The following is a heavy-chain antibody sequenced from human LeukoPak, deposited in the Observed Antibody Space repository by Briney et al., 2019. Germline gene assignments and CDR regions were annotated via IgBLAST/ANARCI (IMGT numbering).Heavy chain of an antibody. V-gene: IGHV3-23*01. D-gene: IGHD6-19*01. CDR1: GFTFSSYA. CDR3: AKDRWGGVAVAPDY. J-gene: IGHJ4*02. Sequence: GGSLRLSCAASGFTFSSYAMSWVRQAPGKGLEWVSAISGSGGSTYYADSVKGRFTISRDNSKNQLYLQMNSLRAEDTAVYYCAKDRWGGVAVAPDYWGQGTLATVSS. CDR2: ISGSGGST.